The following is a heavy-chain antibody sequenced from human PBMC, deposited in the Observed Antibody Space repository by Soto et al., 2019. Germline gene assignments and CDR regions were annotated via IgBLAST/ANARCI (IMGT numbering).Heavy chain of an antibody. CDR3: ARDGSGHDFWDGPWYFDS. CDR2: VYYIGST. D-gene: IGHD3-3*01. J-gene: IGHJ4*02. V-gene: IGHV4-59*01. CDR1: GGSISTSY. Sequence: QVQLQESGPGLVKPSETLSLTCTVSGGSISTSYWSWIRQPPGKGLEWLGYVYYIGSTKYNPSLKNRVTISVDTSQNQFSLKPESVSAADTALYYCARDGSGHDFWDGPWYFDSWGQGTLVTVSS.